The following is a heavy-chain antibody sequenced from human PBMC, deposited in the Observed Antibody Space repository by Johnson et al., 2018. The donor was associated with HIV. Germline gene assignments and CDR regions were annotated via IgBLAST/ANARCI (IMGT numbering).Heavy chain of an antibody. D-gene: IGHD5-12*01. CDR2: ISYDGRNR. CDR3: ARDDDRGYSGDDAFDI. J-gene: IGHJ3*02. Sequence: QVQLVESGGGVVQPGRSMRLSCVVSGFTFSSYAMHWVRQAPGKGLEWVALISYDGRNRYYGDSVKGRFTISRDNFENTLYLQMDSLRVEDTAVYYCARDDDRGYSGDDAFDIWGQGSMVTVSS. V-gene: IGHV3-30*04. CDR1: GFTFSSYA.